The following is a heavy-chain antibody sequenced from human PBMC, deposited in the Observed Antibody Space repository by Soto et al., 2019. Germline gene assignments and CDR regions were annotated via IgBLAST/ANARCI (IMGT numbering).Heavy chain of an antibody. CDR2: IAYDGSNK. D-gene: IGHD2-15*01. CDR3: ARGDREDIAVVIGVRPGEYGVDV. CDR1: GFTFRNYD. J-gene: IGHJ6*02. V-gene: IGHV3-30-3*01. Sequence: QVQLEESGGGVVQPGRSLRLSCATSGFTFRNYDMHWVRQAPGKGLECVAVIAYDGSNKFYRDYVKGRFTISRDNSQNTLYLQINSLRYEDTAVYYCARGDREDIAVVIGVRPGEYGVDVWGQGTTVTVSS.